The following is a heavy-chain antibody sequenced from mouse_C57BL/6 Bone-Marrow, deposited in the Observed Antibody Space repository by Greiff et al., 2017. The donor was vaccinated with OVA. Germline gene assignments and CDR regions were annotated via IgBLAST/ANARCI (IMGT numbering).Heavy chain of an antibody. J-gene: IGHJ4*01. CDR2: IYPRSGNT. CDR1: GYTFTSYG. Sequence: VKLQESGAELARPGASVKLSCKASGYTFTSYGISWVKQRTGQGLEWIGEIYPRSGNTYYNEKFKGKATLTADKSSSTAYMELRSLTSEDSAVYFCARGGGGYYNYAMDYWGQGTSVTVSS. D-gene: IGHD2-3*01. V-gene: IGHV1-81*01. CDR3: ARGGGGYYNYAMDY.